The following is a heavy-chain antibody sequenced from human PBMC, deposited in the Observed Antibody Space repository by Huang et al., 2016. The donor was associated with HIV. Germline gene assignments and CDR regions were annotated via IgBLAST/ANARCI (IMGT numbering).Heavy chain of an antibody. Sequence: QVQLVESGGGLVKPGGSLSLSCAASGFTFSDYYMSWIRQGPGKRLEGVSDISSSGSDIYYTDSVKGRFTISRDNAKNSLYLQMNSLRAEDTAVYYCARSSGELGAPHNWGQGTLVTVSS. D-gene: IGHD1-26*01. CDR1: GFTFSDYY. CDR2: ISSSGSDI. CDR3: ARSSGELGAPHN. J-gene: IGHJ4*02. V-gene: IGHV3-11*01.